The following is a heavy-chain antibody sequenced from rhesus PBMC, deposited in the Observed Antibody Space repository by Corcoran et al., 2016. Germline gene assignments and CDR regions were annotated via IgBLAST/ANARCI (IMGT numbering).Heavy chain of an antibody. CDR2: IYGSSTST. CDR3: ARDGEYSNYVRYWYFDL. J-gene: IGHJ2*01. D-gene: IGHD4-23*01. Sequence: QVQLQESGPGVVKPSETLSLTGAVSGGSISDSYRWSWIRQPPGKGLEWIGYIYGSSTSTNYNPSLKSRVTISKDTSQNQFSLKLSSVTAADTAVYYCARDGEYSNYVRYWYFDLWGPGTPITISS. CDR1: GGSISDSYR. V-gene: IGHV4S10*01.